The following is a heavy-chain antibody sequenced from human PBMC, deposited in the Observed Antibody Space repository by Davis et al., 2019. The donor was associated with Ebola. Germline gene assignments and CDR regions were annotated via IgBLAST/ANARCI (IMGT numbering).Heavy chain of an antibody. J-gene: IGHJ6*04. CDR1: GFTFDDYA. CDR2: INWNGGST. CDR3: AKSGLSFGVVKYHYGMDV. Sequence: GESLKISCTASGFTFDDYAMTWVRQAPGKGLEWVSGINWNGGSTGYADSVKGRFTISRDNAKNSLYLQMNSLRDEDTAVYYCAKSGLSFGVVKYHYGMDVWGKGTTVTVSS. D-gene: IGHD3-3*01. V-gene: IGHV3-20*04.